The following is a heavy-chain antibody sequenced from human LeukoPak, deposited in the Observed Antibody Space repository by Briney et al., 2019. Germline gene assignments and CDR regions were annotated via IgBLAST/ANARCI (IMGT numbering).Heavy chain of an antibody. Sequence: SETLSLTCTVSGGSISSNSAYWGWIRQPPGKGQEWIGSIYYSKNTYYNPSLKSRVTISADTSKNQFSLRLDSVSAADTAVYYCASPRGFSYGYFDHWGQGSLVTVSS. CDR3: ASPRGFSYGYFDH. CDR2: IYYSKNT. V-gene: IGHV4-39*01. J-gene: IGHJ4*02. D-gene: IGHD5-18*01. CDR1: GGSISSNSAY.